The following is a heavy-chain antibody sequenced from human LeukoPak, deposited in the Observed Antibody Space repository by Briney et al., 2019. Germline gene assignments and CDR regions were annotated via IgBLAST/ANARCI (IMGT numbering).Heavy chain of an antibody. CDR3: VRGRGSYGWFDP. Sequence: GGSLRLSCAPSGFTSSSYWMHWVRQVPGKGLVWVSRISGDGTARNYADSVKGRFTISRDDAKNTVDLQMNSLRGEDTAVYYCVRGRGSYGWFDPWGQGTLVTVSS. CDR2: ISGDGTAR. V-gene: IGHV3-74*01. D-gene: IGHD3-10*01. CDR1: GFTSSSYW. J-gene: IGHJ5*02.